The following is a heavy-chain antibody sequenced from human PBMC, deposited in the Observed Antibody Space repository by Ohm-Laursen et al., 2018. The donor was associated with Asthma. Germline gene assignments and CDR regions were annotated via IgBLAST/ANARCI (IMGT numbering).Heavy chain of an antibody. CDR2: TYYSGST. CDR3: ARDLAGYFDY. CDR1: GGSISSYY. V-gene: IGHV4-59*01. J-gene: IGHJ4*02. Sequence: SDTLSLTCTVSGGSISSYYWSWIRQPPGKGLEWIGCTYYSGSTNYDPSLTSRVTISLDTSKNQFSLKLSSVTAADTAVYYCARDLAGYFDYWGQGTLVTVSS. D-gene: IGHD3-16*01.